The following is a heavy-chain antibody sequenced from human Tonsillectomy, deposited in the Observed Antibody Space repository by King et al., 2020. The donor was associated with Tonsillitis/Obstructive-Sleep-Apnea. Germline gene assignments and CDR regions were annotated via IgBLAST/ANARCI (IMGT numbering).Heavy chain of an antibody. Sequence: VQLQQWGAGLLKPSDTLPLTCSVYGGSFSGYYWSWIRQPTGKGLEWIGEINHSGSTNYNPSLKSRVTISVDTSKNQFSVSLSSVTAADTAVYYCARGGDKDIVVVPAAPAPATFDYWGQGTLVTVSS. J-gene: IGHJ4*02. V-gene: IGHV4-34*01. CDR3: ARGGDKDIVVVPAAPAPATFDY. D-gene: IGHD2-2*01. CDR1: GGSFSGYY. CDR2: INHSGST.